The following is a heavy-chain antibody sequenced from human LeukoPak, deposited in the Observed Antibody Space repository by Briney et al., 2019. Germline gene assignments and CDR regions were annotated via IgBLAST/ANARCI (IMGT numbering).Heavy chain of an antibody. CDR3: ARDKLERCSGGSCYSGYYYYGMDV. J-gene: IGHJ6*02. V-gene: IGHV1-2*02. CDR1: GYTFTGYY. D-gene: IGHD2-15*01. CDR2: INPNSGGT. Sequence: GASVKVSCKASGYTFTGYYMHWVRQAPGQGLEWMGWINPNSGGTNYAQKFQGRVTMTRDTSISTAYMELSRLRSDDTAVYYCARDKLERCSGGSCYSGYYYYGMDVWGQGTTVTVSS.